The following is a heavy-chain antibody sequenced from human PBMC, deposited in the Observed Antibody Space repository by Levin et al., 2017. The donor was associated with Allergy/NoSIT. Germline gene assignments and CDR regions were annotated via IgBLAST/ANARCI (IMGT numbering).Heavy chain of an antibody. CDR1: GFTFSRHW. D-gene: IGHD6-13*01. J-gene: IGHJ6*02. Sequence: GGSLRLSCGASGFTFSRHWMSWVRQAPGKGLEWVANIKQDGSEKYYVDSVKGRFTISRDNAKNSLYLQMNSLRAEDTAVYYCARDTAGHSSTWYEGGYYYGMDVWGQGTTVTVS. V-gene: IGHV3-7*01. CDR2: IKQDGSEK. CDR3: ARDTAGHSSTWYEGGYYYGMDV.